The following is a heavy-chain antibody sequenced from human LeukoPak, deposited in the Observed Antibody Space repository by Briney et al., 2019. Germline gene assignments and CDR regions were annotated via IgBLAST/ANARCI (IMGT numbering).Heavy chain of an antibody. CDR2: VFSGGGS. CDR3: ARDRPPMGFDY. Sequence: TSETLSLTCSVSRASMDSQVWSWIRQPAGKGLEWVGRVFSGGGSNYNPSLGSRLTLSVETSRNQISLRLRSVTAADTAVYYCARDRPPMGFDYWGQGLLVTVSS. CDR1: RASMDSQV. V-gene: IGHV4-4*07. D-gene: IGHD3-16*01. J-gene: IGHJ4*02.